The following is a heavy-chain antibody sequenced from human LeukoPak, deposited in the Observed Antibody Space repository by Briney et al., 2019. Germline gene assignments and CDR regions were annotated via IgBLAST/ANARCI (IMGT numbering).Heavy chain of an antibody. V-gene: IGHV1-69*05. CDR3: ARTTALDAFDI. CDR1: GGTFSSYA. CDR2: IIPIFGTA. Sequence: SVKVSCKASGGTFSSYAISWVRQAPGQGLEWMGRIIPIFGTANYARKFQGRVTITTDESTSTAYMELSSLRSEDTAVYYCARTTALDAFDIWGQGTMVTVSS. J-gene: IGHJ3*02. D-gene: IGHD4-11*01.